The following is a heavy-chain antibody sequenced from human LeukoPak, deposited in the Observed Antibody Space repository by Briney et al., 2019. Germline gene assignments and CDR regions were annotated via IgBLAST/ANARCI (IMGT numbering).Heavy chain of an antibody. D-gene: IGHD4-17*01. CDR1: GFTFSSYA. V-gene: IGHV3-30-3*02. CDR2: ISYDGSNK. J-gene: IGHJ3*02. CDR3: AKHYYGDWAFDI. Sequence: GGSLRLSCAASGFTFSSYAMHWVRQAPGKGLKWVAVISYDGSNKYYADSVKGRFTISRDNSKNTLYLQMNSLRAEDTAIYYCAKHYYGDWAFDIWGQGTMVTVSS.